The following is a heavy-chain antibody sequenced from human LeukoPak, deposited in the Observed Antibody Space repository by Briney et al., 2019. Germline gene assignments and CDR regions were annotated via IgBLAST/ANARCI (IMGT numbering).Heavy chain of an antibody. Sequence: PSETLSLTCAVYGGSFSGYYWGWIRQPPGKGLEWIGSIYHSGSTYYNPSLKSRLTISADTSKNQFSLRLSSVTAADTAVYYCARASYSYDINGWVPFDYWGQGTLVTVSS. CDR3: ARASYSYDINGWVPFDY. CDR2: IYHSGST. V-gene: IGHV4-38-2*01. CDR1: GGSFSGYY. D-gene: IGHD3-22*01. J-gene: IGHJ4*02.